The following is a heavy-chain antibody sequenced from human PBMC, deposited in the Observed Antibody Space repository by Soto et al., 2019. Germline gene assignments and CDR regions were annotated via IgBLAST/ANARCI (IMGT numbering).Heavy chain of an antibody. CDR1: GDSVSSNSAA. V-gene: IGHV6-1*01. Sequence: SQTLSLTCAISGDSVSSNSAAWNWIRPSPSRGLEWLGRTYYRSKWYNDYAVSVKSRITINPDTSKNQFSLQLNSVTPEDTAVYYCAREPLAAAGTVYFDYWGQGTLVTVSS. CDR3: AREPLAAAGTVYFDY. CDR2: TYYRSKWYN. J-gene: IGHJ4*02. D-gene: IGHD6-13*01.